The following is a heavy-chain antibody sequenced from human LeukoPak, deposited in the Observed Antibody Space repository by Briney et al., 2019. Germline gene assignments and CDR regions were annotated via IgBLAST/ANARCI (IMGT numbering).Heavy chain of an antibody. CDR1: GFTFSDYY. D-gene: IGHD2-15*01. J-gene: IGHJ4*02. V-gene: IGHV3-11*04. CDR3: AKDLRYCSGSRCYWPDGVFDY. Sequence: GGSLRLSCAASGFTFSDYYMSWIRQAPGKGLEWVSYISSSGSTIYYADSVKGRFTISRDNAKNSLYLQMNSLRAEDTAVYYCAKDLRYCSGSRCYWPDGVFDYWGQGTLVTVSS. CDR2: ISSSGSTI.